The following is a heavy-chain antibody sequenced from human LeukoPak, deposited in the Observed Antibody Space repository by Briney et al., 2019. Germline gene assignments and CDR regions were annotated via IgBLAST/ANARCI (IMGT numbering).Heavy chain of an antibody. D-gene: IGHD1-1*01. CDR3: AKFHRGGRLEPTAAGGFDY. CDR1: GFTFSSYA. J-gene: IGHJ4*02. CDR2: ISGSGGST. Sequence: PGGSLRLSCAASGFTFSSYAMSWVRQAPGKGLEWVSAISGSGGSTYYADSVKGRFTISRDNSKNTLYLQMNSLRAEDTAVHYCAKFHRGGRLEPTAAGGFDYWGQGTLVTVSS. V-gene: IGHV3-23*01.